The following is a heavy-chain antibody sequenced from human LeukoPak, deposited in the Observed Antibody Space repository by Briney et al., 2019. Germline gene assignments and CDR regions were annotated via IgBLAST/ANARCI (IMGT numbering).Heavy chain of an antibody. V-gene: IGHV3-23*01. J-gene: IGHJ4*02. CDR3: AKSNFDWLLYVDY. Sequence: PGGTLRLSCAASGFTFSSYGMSWVRQAPGKGLEWVSAISGSGGSTYYADSVKGRFTISRDNSKNTLYLQMNSLRAEDTAVYYCAKSNFDWLLYVDYWGQGTLVTVSS. CDR2: ISGSGGST. CDR1: GFTFSSYG. D-gene: IGHD3-9*01.